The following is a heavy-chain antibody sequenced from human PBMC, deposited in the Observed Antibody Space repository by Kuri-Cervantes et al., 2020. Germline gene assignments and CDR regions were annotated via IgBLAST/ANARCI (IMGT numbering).Heavy chain of an antibody. J-gene: IGHJ5*02. CDR1: GGSFSGYY. V-gene: IGHV4-34*01. CDR2: INHSGST. D-gene: IGHD1-7*01. CDR3: ETGWELRA. Sequence: SETLSLTCAVYGGSFSGYYWSWIRPPPGKGLEWIGEINHSGSTNYNPSLKSRVTISVDTSKNQFPLKLRSVTAADTAVCYCETGWELRAWGQGTLVTVSS.